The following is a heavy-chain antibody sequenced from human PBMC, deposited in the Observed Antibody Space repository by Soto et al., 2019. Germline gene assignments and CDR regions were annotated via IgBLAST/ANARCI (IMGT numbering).Heavy chain of an antibody. CDR2: IDNSGSI. V-gene: IGHV4-34*02. CDR1: DESFSGYY. Sequence: QVQLQQRGAGLLKPSETLSLTCVVSDESFSGYYWSWIRQPPGKGLEWIGDIDNSGSIHYNPSLKSRLTMSVDTSRKHFSLSRSSVTAADAGTYFCSRGRPPRYWGQGTQVTVSS. CDR3: SRGRPPRY. J-gene: IGHJ4*02.